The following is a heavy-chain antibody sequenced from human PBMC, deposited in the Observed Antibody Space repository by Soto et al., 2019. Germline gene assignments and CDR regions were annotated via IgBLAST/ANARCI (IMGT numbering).Heavy chain of an antibody. CDR2: ISPSTSHI. V-gene: IGHV3-21*01. J-gene: IGHJ6*02. CDR3: SGCSGGACHQNYGMDV. CDR1: GFTFSSCT. Sequence: EVHLVESGGGLVKPGGSLRLSCEVSGFTFSSCTRNWVRQAPGKGLEWVSSISPSTSHIYYADSVKGRFTISRDNAKNSLFLQMNSLRAEDTAVYYCSGCSGGACHQNYGMDVWGQGTTVTVSS. D-gene: IGHD2-15*01.